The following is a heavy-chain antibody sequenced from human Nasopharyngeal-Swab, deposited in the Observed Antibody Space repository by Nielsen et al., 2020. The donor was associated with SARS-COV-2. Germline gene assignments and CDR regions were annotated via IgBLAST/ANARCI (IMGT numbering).Heavy chain of an antibody. V-gene: IGHV3-48*01. CDR3: ARDIITGTIVGAFDI. Sequence: VCQAPGKGLEWVSYISSSSSTIYYADSVKGRFTISRDNAKNSLYLQMNSLRAEDTAVYYCARDIITGTIVGAFDIWGQGTMVTVSS. CDR2: ISSSSSTI. D-gene: IGHD1-7*01. J-gene: IGHJ3*02.